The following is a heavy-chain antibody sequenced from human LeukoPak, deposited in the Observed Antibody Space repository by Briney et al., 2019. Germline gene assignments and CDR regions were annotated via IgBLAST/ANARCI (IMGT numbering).Heavy chain of an antibody. Sequence: GGSLRPSCAASGFTVSSNYMSWVRQAPGKGLEWVSVIYSGGSTYYADSVKGRFTISRDNSKNTLYLQMNSLRAEDTAVYYCARAIVDYDFWSGPFDYWGQGTLVTVSS. CDR1: GFTVSSNY. J-gene: IGHJ4*02. D-gene: IGHD3-3*01. CDR3: ARAIVDYDFWSGPFDY. CDR2: IYSGGST. V-gene: IGHV3-66*02.